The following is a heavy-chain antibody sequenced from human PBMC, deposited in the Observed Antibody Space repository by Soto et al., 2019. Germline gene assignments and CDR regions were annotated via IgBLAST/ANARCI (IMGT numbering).Heavy chain of an antibody. V-gene: IGHV5-51*01. CDR2: IYPGDSDT. CDR3: ARHEGGRLGLRLGAFDI. J-gene: IGHJ3*02. Sequence: PVESLKISCNGSGYSFTSYWIGWVRQMPGKGLEWMGIIYPGDSDTRYSPSFQGQVTISADKSISTAYLQWSSLKASDTAMYYCARHEGGRLGLRLGAFDIWGQGTMVTVSS. CDR1: GYSFTSYW. D-gene: IGHD3-3*01.